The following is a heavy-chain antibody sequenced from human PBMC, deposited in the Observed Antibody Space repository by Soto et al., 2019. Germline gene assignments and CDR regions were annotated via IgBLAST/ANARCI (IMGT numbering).Heavy chain of an antibody. CDR2: ITKTGTTI. CDR1: GFTFGDFY. V-gene: IGHV3-11*01. CDR3: VRPNWNSRGGVYNL. D-gene: IGHD3-16*01. J-gene: IGHJ4*02. Sequence: QARLVESGGGLVEPGGSLRLSCTVSGFTFGDFYMMWFRQAPGRGLEWISYITKTGTTIYHADPVKGRFSVSRDNARSSLYLQMNSLRAEDTAVYYCVRPNWNSRGGVYNLWGQGTLVTVSS.